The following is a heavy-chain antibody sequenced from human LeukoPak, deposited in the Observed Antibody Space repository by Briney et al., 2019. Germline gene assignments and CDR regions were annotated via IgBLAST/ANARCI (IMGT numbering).Heavy chain of an antibody. Sequence: GGSLRLSCTASGFIFGDHAMSWVRQAPGKGLEWVGFIRSKAYGGTTEYAASVKGRFTISRDDSEGIAYLQMNSLRIEDTAVYYCARGPIHLWLHNGMDVWSQGTTVIVFS. D-gene: IGHD5-18*01. CDR3: ARGPIHLWLHNGMDV. CDR2: IRSKAYGGTT. J-gene: IGHJ6*02. CDR1: GFIFGDHA. V-gene: IGHV3-49*04.